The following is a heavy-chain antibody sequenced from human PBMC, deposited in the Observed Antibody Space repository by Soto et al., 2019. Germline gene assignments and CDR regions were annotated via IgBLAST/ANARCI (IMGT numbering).Heavy chain of an antibody. J-gene: IGHJ6*03. CDR1: GGSFSGYY. Sequence: QVQLQQWGAGLLKPSETLSRTCAVYGGSFSGYYWSWIRQPPGKGLEWIGEINHSGSTNYNPSLNNRVTISVDTSKNQFSLKLSSVTAADTAVYYCARVGGTHHDFWSGYDRREGYYYMDVWGKGTTVTVSS. V-gene: IGHV4-34*01. CDR3: ARVGGTHHDFWSGYDRREGYYYMDV. D-gene: IGHD3-3*01. CDR2: INHSGST.